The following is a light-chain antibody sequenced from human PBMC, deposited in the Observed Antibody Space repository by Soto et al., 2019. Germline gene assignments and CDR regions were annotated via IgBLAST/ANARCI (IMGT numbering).Light chain of an antibody. CDR1: SSDVGSNNL. CDR2: EVS. V-gene: IGLV2-23*02. CDR3: SSFARSSTP. J-gene: IGLJ1*01. Sequence: QSVLTKPSSVYGSPGQSITISCTGTSSDVGSNNLVSWYQQHPGKAPKLMIYEVSRRPSGVSNRFSGSKSGNTASLTISGLQAEDEADYYCSSFARSSTPFGSGTKVTVL.